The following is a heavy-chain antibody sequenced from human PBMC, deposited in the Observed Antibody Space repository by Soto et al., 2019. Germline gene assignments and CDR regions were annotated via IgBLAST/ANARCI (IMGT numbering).Heavy chain of an antibody. CDR2: IKSKTDGGTT. V-gene: IGHV3-15*01. Sequence: PGGSLRLSCAASGFTFSNAWMSWVRQAPGKGLEWVGRIKSKTDGGTTDYAAPVKGRFTISRDDSKNTLYLQMNSLKTEDTAVYYCTTAPENDYGDYRIDYWGQGTLVTVSS. CDR1: GFTFSNAW. D-gene: IGHD4-17*01. J-gene: IGHJ4*02. CDR3: TTAPENDYGDYRIDY.